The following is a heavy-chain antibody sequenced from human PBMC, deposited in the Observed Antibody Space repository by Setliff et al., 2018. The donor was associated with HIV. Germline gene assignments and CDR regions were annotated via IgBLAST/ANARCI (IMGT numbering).Heavy chain of an antibody. V-gene: IGHV2-5*01. J-gene: IGHJ4*02. CDR2: IYWNDDK. CDR3: AHRYVGGATLKNYFDY. D-gene: IGHD1-26*01. Sequence: ESGPTLVNPTQTLTLTCTFSGFSLTTSGVGVGWIRQPPGKALEWLVLIYWNDDKRYRPSLKNRLTITKDTPKNQVVLTMTNMDPVDTATYYCAHRYVGGATLKNYFDYWGQGTLVTVSS. CDR1: GFSLTTSGVG.